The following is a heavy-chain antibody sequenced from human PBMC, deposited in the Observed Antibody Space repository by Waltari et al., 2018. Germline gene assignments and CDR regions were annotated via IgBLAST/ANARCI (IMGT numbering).Heavy chain of an antibody. D-gene: IGHD6-25*01. CDR3: ARWSARISQREFYFDY. CDR1: GAPVTGAW. CDR2: IYHSGSN. Sequence: QVHLQESGPGLVQPSGTLSLTCAVSGAPVTGAWWGWVRPPPGKGLEWIGEIYHSGSNNYNPSLKSRLAMSVDKSKNEFSLKLTSVTAADTAVYYCARWSARISQREFYFDYWGQGILVTISS. J-gene: IGHJ4*02. V-gene: IGHV4-4*02.